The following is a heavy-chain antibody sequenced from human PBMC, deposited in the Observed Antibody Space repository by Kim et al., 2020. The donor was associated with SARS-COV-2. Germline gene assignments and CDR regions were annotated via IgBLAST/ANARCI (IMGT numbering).Heavy chain of an antibody. J-gene: IGHJ6*02. CDR1: GGSISSGGYY. CDR3: AREFVLDYGDYGMDV. Sequence: SETLSLTCTVSGGSISSGGYYWSWIRQSPGKGLEWIGYIYYSGSTYYNPSLKSRVTISVDTSKNQFSLKLSSVTAADTAVYYCAREFVLDYGDYGMDVWGQGTPVTVSS. V-gene: IGHV4-30-4*01. D-gene: IGHD4-17*01. CDR2: IYYSGST.